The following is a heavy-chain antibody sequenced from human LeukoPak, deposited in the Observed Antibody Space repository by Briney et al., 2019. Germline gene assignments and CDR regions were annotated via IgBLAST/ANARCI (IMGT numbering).Heavy chain of an antibody. CDR3: ARVKGGLREYSSSSDAFDI. CDR2: IYYSGST. J-gene: IGHJ3*02. Sequence: SETLSLTCTVSGGSISSYYWSWIRQPPGKGLEWIGYIYYSGSTNYNPSLKSRVTISVDTSKNQFSLKLSSVTAADTAVYYCARVKGGLREYSSSSDAFDIWGQGTMVTVSS. D-gene: IGHD6-6*01. V-gene: IGHV4-59*01. CDR1: GGSISSYY.